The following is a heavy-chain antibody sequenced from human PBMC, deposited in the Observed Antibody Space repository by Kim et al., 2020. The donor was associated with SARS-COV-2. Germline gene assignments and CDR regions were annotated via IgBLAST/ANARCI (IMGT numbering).Heavy chain of an antibody. J-gene: IGHJ5*02. CDR2: IIPILGIA. V-gene: IGHV1-69*04. Sequence: SVKVSCKASGGTFSSYAISWVRQAPGQGLEWMGRIIPILGIANYAQKFQGRVTITADKSTSTAYMELSSLRSEDTAVYYCARDPLRYYYGSGAHGRFDPWGQGTLVTVSS. CDR1: GGTFSSYA. CDR3: ARDPLRYYYGSGAHGRFDP. D-gene: IGHD3-10*01.